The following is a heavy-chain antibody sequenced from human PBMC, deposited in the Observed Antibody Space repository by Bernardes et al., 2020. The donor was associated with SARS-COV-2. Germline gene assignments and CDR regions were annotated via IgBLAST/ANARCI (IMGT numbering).Heavy chain of an antibody. D-gene: IGHD6-6*01. CDR3: SRQSPITYVSSSAIGVDY. CDR2: IDPGDSYT. Sequence: GASLKISCQASGYNFTGYWIDWVRQMPGKGLEWMGRIDPGDSYTYYSPSFQGHVTISVDKSIRTAFLQWSSLKASDTAMYYCSRQSPITYVSSSAIGVDYWGQGTQVTVSS. V-gene: IGHV5-10-1*01. CDR1: GYNFTGYW. J-gene: IGHJ4*02.